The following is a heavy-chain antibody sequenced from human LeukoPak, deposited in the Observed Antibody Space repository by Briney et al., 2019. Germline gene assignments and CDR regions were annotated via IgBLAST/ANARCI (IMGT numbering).Heavy chain of an antibody. CDR2: MNPKSNNR. J-gene: IGHJ4*02. Sequence: ASVKVSCKASGYTFTNYDVNWVRQATGQGLEWMGWMNPKSNNRGYAQKFQGRVTITTDTSISTAYMELSSLTSEDTAVYYCARGPRAAADDYWGQGTLVTVSS. CDR3: ARGPRAAADDY. CDR1: GYTFTNYD. D-gene: IGHD6-13*01. V-gene: IGHV1-8*03.